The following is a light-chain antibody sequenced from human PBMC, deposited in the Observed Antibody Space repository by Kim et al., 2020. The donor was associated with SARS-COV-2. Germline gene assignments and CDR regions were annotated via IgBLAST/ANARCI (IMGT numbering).Light chain of an antibody. V-gene: IGKV1-27*01. Sequence: ASIGDRVTITCRASKDIANSLAWYQQKPGKVPQVLIYAASTLQSGVPSRFSGSGSGTEFTLTIDSLQTEDVATYYCQKYNSAPWTFGPGTKVDIK. CDR3: QKYNSAPWT. CDR1: KDIANS. J-gene: IGKJ1*01. CDR2: AAS.